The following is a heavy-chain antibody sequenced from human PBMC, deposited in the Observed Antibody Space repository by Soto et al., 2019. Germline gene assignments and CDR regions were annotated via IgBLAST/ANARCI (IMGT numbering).Heavy chain of an antibody. V-gene: IGHV3-30-3*01. D-gene: IGHD6-13*01. CDR2: ISYDGSNK. CDR1: GLTCGSYA. CDR3: ARDFSGAAAGSNRLDY. Sequence: PGGSLRLSSAASGLTCGSYAMHWVRQAPGKGLEWVEVISYDGSNKYYADFVKGRFTISRDNSKNTLYLQMNSLRAEDTAVYYCARDFSGAAAGSNRLDYWGKGTLVTVSS. J-gene: IGHJ4*02.